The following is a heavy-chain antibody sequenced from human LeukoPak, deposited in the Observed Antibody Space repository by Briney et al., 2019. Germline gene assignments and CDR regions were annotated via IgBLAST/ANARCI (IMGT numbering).Heavy chain of an antibody. CDR1: GESFSGYY. D-gene: IGHD6-19*01. CDR2: INHSGST. CDR3: AWQGYSSGSPTDESRDAFDI. Sequence: SETLSLTCAVYGESFSGYYWSWIRQPPGKALEWIGEINHSGSTNYNPSLNSRVTLSVDTSKNPFSLKLRSVTAADTAVYYCAWQGYSSGSPTDESRDAFDIWGQGTMVTVSS. J-gene: IGHJ3*02. V-gene: IGHV4-34*01.